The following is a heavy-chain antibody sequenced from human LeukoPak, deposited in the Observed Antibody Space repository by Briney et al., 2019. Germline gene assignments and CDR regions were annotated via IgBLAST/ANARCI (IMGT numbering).Heavy chain of an antibody. V-gene: IGHV4-59*01. CDR3: ASLLYCSGGSCYHGAFDI. D-gene: IGHD2-15*01. CDR2: IYYSGST. CDR1: GGSISSYY. Sequence: SETLSLTCTVSGGSISSYYWSWIRQPPGKGLEWIGYIYYSGSTNYNPSLKSRVTISVDTSKNQFSLKLSSVTAADTAVYYCASLLYCSGGSCYHGAFDIWGQGTMVTVSS. J-gene: IGHJ3*02.